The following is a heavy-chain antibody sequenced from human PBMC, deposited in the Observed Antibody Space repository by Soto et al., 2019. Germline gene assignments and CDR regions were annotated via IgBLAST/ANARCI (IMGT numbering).Heavy chain of an antibody. V-gene: IGHV3-30*18. CDR3: AKDTRILLNSYFDL. CDR2: ISYDGSNK. Sequence: QVQLVESAGGVVQPGRSLRLSCAASGFTFRSYGMHWVRQAPGKGLEWVAVISYDGSNKYYADSVKGRFTISRDNSKNTLYLQMNSLRAEDTAVYYSAKDTRILLNSYFDLWGRDTLLTVSS. D-gene: IGHD2-15*01. CDR1: GFTFRSYG. J-gene: IGHJ2*01.